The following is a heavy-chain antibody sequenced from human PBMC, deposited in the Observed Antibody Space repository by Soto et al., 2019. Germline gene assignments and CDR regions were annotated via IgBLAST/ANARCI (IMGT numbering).Heavy chain of an antibody. D-gene: IGHD2-2*01. Sequence: SVKVSCKASGFTFTSSAVQWVRQARGQRLEWIGWIVVGSGNTNYAQKFQERVTITRDMSTSTAYMELSSLRSEDTAVYYCAVAGYCISTSCYAEDYYYGMDVWG. CDR2: IVVGSGNT. CDR1: GFTFTSSA. J-gene: IGHJ6*02. CDR3: AVAGYCISTSCYAEDYYYGMDV. V-gene: IGHV1-58*01.